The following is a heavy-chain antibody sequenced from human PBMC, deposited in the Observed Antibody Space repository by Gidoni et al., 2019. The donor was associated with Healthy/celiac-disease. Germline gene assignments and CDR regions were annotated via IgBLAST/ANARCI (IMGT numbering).Heavy chain of an antibody. D-gene: IGHD5-12*01. Sequence: EVQLVESGGGLVKPGGSLRLSCAASGFTFSNAWMSWVRQAQGKGLEWVGRIKSKTDGGTTDYAAPVKGRFTISRDDSKNTLYLQMNSLKTEDTAVYYCTTDAWPTPRYYYGMDVWGQGTTVTVSS. CDR3: TTDAWPTPRYYYGMDV. V-gene: IGHV3-15*01. CDR1: GFTFSNAW. CDR2: IKSKTDGGTT. J-gene: IGHJ6*02.